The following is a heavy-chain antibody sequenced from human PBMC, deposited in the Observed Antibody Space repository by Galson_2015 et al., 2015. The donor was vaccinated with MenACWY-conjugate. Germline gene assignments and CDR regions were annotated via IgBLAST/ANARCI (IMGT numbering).Heavy chain of an antibody. V-gene: IGHV5-51*01. CDR1: GFSFTNNW. D-gene: IGHD3-3*01. Sequence: QSGAEVKKPGESLKISCEVSGFSFTNNWIGWVRQMPGRGLEWMGIIYPAESHTRYSPSFQGQVTISADKSISTAYLQWSSLKASDTGMYFCARYLEYYFAYWGQGTLVTVSS. CDR3: ARYLEYYFAY. CDR2: IYPAESHT. J-gene: IGHJ4*02.